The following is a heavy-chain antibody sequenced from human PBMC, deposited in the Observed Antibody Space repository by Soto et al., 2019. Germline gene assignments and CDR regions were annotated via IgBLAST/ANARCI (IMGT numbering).Heavy chain of an antibody. CDR1: GFTFSSYS. Sequence: PGGSLRLSCAASGFTFSSYSMNWVRQAPGKGLEWVSYISSSSSTIYYADSVKGRFTISRDNAKNSLYLQMNSLRDEDTAVYYCASFDVTYYYYYGMDVWGQGTTVTVPS. V-gene: IGHV3-48*02. CDR3: ASFDVTYYYYYGMDV. CDR2: ISSSSSTI. J-gene: IGHJ6*02.